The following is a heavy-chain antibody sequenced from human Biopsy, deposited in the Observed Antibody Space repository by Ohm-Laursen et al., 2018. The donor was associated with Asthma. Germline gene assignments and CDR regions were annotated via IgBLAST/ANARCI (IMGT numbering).Heavy chain of an antibody. J-gene: IGHJ6*02. D-gene: IGHD6-19*01. CDR2: IMTIFGTT. Sequence: SVKVSCKAPGGTFSNFAISWVRQAPGQGLEWPGGIMTIFGTTNYAQKFQGRVTITADESTSTAYMEVTSLRSEDTAIYYCARCQVGYSSGWSLLLKKIYYSGMDVWGQGTAVTVSS. V-gene: IGHV1-69*13. CDR1: GGTFSNFA. CDR3: ARCQVGYSSGWSLLLKKIYYSGMDV.